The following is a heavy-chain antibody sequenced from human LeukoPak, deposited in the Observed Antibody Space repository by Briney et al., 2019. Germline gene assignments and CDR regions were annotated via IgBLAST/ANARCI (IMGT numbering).Heavy chain of an antibody. D-gene: IGHD3-9*01. CDR2: INGDGSNI. Sequence: GGSLRLSCVASGFTFSSYWMHWVRQDPRKGLVWVSRINGDGSNINYADSVRGRFTISRDNAKNTLYLQMNTLRVEDTAVYYCTRDLMDYDVSTGLHHYYMDVWGQGTTVTVSS. CDR3: TRDLMDYDVSTGLHHYYMDV. V-gene: IGHV3-74*01. J-gene: IGHJ6*02. CDR1: GFTFSSYW.